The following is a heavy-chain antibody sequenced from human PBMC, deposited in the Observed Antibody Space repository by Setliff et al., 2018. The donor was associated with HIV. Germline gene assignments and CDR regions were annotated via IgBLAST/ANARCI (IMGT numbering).Heavy chain of an antibody. V-gene: IGHV4-34*01. D-gene: IGHD3-9*01. CDR2: INHTGSS. CDR3: ARLRYYDILTGYAFDY. CDR1: GGSFSGYH. Sequence: SETLSLTCAVYGGSFSGYHWSWIRQPPGKGLEWIGEINHTGSSNYNPSLKSRVTISADTSKKQFSLELSSVTAADTAVYYCARLRYYDILTGYAFDYWGQGTLVTVSS. J-gene: IGHJ4*02.